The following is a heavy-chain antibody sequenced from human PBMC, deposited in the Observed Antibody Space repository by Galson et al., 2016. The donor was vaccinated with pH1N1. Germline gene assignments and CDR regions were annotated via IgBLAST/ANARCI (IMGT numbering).Heavy chain of an antibody. D-gene: IGHD6-19*01. J-gene: IGHJ4*02. V-gene: IGHV1-8*03. CDR3: ARGHPLGSISGWV. CDR1: GYTFNNYD. CDR2: MNPNTGGT. Sequence: SVKVSCKASGYTFNNYDINWVRQTPGQGLEWMGWMNPNTGGTDSAQKFQGRVTLTRNTSEGTASMELSNLSSDDTAVYYCARGHPLGSISGWVWGQGSLVTVSS.